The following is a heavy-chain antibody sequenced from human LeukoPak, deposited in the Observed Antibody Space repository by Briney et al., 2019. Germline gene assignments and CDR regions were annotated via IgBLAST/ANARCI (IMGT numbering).Heavy chain of an antibody. CDR3: VRGGVTVTATFDY. Sequence: GASVKVSCKSSGYTFTGYYMHWVRQAPGQGLEWMGWINPNSGDTNYAQKFQGWVTMTRDTSSSTAYMELSGLRSDDTAVYYCVRGGVTVTATFDYWGQGTLVIVSS. V-gene: IGHV1-2*04. CDR2: INPNSGDT. D-gene: IGHD4-11*01. J-gene: IGHJ4*02. CDR1: GYTFTGYY.